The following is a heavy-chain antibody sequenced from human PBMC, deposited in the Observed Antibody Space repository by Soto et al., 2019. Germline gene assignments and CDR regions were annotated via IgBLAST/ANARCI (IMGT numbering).Heavy chain of an antibody. V-gene: IGHV3-43*01. CDR3: AGETLSFGSALDV. CDR1: GSRFDDYN. J-gene: IGHJ6*02. D-gene: IGHD3-3*01. Sequence: LRLSCAASGSRFDDYNMHWFRQAPGKGLEWVSLITCNGGNTYYADSVKGRFTISRDGTTQSVFLQMTSLKREDSGLYYCAGETLSFGSALDVWGQGTTVTV. CDR2: ITCNGGNT.